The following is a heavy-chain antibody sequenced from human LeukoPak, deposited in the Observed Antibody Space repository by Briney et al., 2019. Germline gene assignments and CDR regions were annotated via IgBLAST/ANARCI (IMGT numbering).Heavy chain of an antibody. Sequence: GGSLRLSCAASGFTFSSYAMHWVRQGPGKGLEWVAYIAHHGSNKYYADSVKGRFTISRDNSKRTLYLQMNNLRADDTAVYYCAKDGSWSCTDWGQGALVTISS. D-gene: IGHD2-8*02. J-gene: IGHJ4*02. CDR2: IAHHGSNK. V-gene: IGHV3-30*02. CDR1: GFTFSSYA. CDR3: AKDGSWSCTD.